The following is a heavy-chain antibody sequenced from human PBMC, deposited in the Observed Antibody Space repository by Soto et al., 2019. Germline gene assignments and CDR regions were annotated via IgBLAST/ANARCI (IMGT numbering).Heavy chain of an antibody. CDR3: PRDLSFLSTSTGTTDAF. Sequence: VELVQSGAEVKKPGASVRVSCKASGYTFSSFGLSWVRQAPGQGPEWMGWISPETGKTEYSHKFQGRVTMTTDTSPRTLFLDLGSLTSDDTAVYYCPRDLSFLSTSTGTTDAFWGQGTLVNVSS. V-gene: IGHV1-18*04. D-gene: IGHD3-10*01. CDR2: ISPETGKT. J-gene: IGHJ4*02. CDR1: GYTFSSFG.